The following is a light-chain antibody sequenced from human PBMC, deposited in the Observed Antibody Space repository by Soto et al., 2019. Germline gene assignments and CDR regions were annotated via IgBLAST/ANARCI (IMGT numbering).Light chain of an antibody. J-gene: IGKJ3*01. V-gene: IGKV1-9*01. CDR1: QGISSF. CDR3: QHLNSYPFT. CDR2: GAS. Sequence: DILLTQSPSFLSASVGDRVSITCRASQGISSFLAWYQQKPGQAPKLLIYGASTWQSGVPSRFSGSGSGTEFTLTITSLQPEDFATYYCQHLNSYPFTFGPGTKVDI.